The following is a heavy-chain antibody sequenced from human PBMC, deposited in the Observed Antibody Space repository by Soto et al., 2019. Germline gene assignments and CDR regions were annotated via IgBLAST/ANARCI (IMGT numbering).Heavy chain of an antibody. D-gene: IGHD3-22*01. CDR3: ARSYYDSSASYASYGMDV. CDR1: GFTFSSYS. J-gene: IGHJ6*02. CDR2: ISAGSRTL. V-gene: IGHV3-48*01. Sequence: PGGSLRLSCGASGFTFSSYSMNWVRQAPGKGLEWISHISAGSRTLFYADSVKGRFTISRDNAKNSLYLQMNSLRAEDTAVYYCARSYYDSSASYASYGMDVWGQGTTVTVSS.